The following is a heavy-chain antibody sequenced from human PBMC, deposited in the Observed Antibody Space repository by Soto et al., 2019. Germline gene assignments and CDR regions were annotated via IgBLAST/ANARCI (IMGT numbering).Heavy chain of an antibody. D-gene: IGHD6-13*01. CDR2: INPNSGGT. V-gene: IGHV1-2*04. CDR1: GYTFTGYY. J-gene: IGHJ3*02. CDR3: ARVEIAAAGRGDDAFDI. Sequence: GASVKVSCKASGYTFTGYYMHWVRQAPGQGLEWMGWINPNSGGTNYAQKFQGWVTMTRDTSISTAYMELSRLRSDDTAVCYCARVEIAAAGRGDDAFDIWGQGTMVTVSS.